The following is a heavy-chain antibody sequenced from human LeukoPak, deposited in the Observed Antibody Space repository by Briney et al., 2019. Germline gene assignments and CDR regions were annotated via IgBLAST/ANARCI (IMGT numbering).Heavy chain of an antibody. CDR1: GFTFGSYT. V-gene: IGHV3-21*01. J-gene: IGHJ6*02. Sequence: GRSLRLPCAASGFTFGSYTMNWVRQAPGKGLEWVSSISSSSSYIYYADSVKGRLTISRDNAKNSLYLQMNSLRAEDTAVYYCARDPTPRYCSGGSCYTHYGMDVWGQGTTVTVSS. CDR3: ARDPTPRYCSGGSCYTHYGMDV. D-gene: IGHD2-15*01. CDR2: ISSSSSYI.